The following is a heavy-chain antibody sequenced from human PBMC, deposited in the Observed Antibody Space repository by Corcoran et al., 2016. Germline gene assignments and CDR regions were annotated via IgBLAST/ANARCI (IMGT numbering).Heavy chain of an antibody. J-gene: IGHJ4*02. D-gene: IGHD3-10*01. Sequence: QVQLVESGGGVVQPGRSLRLSCAASGFTFSSYGMHWVRQAPGKGLEWVAVIWYDGSNKYYADSVKGRFTISRDNAKNSLYLQMNSLRAEDTAVYYCARGGGSGYYGRWGQGTLVTVSS. CDR1: GFTFSSYG. CDR2: IWYDGSNK. CDR3: ARGGGSGYYGR. V-gene: IGHV3-33*01.